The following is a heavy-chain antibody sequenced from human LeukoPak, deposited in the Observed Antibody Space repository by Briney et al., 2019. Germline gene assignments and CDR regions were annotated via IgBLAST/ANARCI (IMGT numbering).Heavy chain of an antibody. D-gene: IGHD3-3*01. CDR3: ARGTIWYGVVAYYFDY. CDR2: ISSSSSYI. V-gene: IGHV3-21*01. Sequence: GGSLRLSCAASGFTFSSYSMNWVRQAPGKGLEWVSSISSSSSYIYHADSVKGRFTISRDNAKNSLYLQVNSLRAEDTAVYYCARGTIWYGVVAYYFDYWGQGTLVTVSS. CDR1: GFTFSSYS. J-gene: IGHJ4*02.